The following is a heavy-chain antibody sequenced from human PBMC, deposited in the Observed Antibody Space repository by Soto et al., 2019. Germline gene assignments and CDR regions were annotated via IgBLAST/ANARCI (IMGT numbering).Heavy chain of an antibody. D-gene: IGHD6-19*01. V-gene: IGHV3-23*01. J-gene: IGHJ4*02. CDR2: ISGSGGST. CDR1: GFTFSSYA. Sequence: EVQLLESGGGLVQPGGSLRLSCAASGFTFSSYAMNWVRQAPGKGLEWVSVISGSGGSTYYADSVKGRFTISRDNSANRRYRQRNSLSGEDTAVYYCASRSSGWYLDYWGQGTLVTVSS. CDR3: ASRSSGWYLDY.